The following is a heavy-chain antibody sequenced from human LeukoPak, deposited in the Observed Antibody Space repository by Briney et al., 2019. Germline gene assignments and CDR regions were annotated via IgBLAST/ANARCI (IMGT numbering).Heavy chain of an antibody. CDR1: GFTFNHYW. Sequence: GGSLRVSCVTSGFTFNHYWMSWVRQAPGKGLEWVANIDQDGREKYYMDSLKGRFTVSRDSAKNSLHLQMNSLRPEDTAIYYCARWGPHCSDSTCDRYFYGMDVWGQGTTVTVSS. V-gene: IGHV3-7*04. J-gene: IGHJ6*02. CDR3: ARWGPHCSDSTCDRYFYGMDV. CDR2: IDQDGREK. D-gene: IGHD2-15*01.